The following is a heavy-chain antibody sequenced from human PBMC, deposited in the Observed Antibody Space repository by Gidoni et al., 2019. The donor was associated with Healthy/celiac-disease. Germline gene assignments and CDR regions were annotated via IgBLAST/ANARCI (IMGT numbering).Heavy chain of an antibody. CDR3: AKDVAAVAGTIFDY. CDR1: GFTFSGYA. V-gene: IGHV3-23*01. CDR2: IIGSGGST. J-gene: IGHJ4*02. Sequence: EVQLLESGGGLVQPGGSLRLSCAASGFTFSGYAMIWVRQAPGKGLEWVSAIIGSGGSTYYADSVKGRFTISRDNSKNTLYLQMNSLRAEDTAVYYCAKDVAAVAGTIFDYWGQGTLVTVSS. D-gene: IGHD6-19*01.